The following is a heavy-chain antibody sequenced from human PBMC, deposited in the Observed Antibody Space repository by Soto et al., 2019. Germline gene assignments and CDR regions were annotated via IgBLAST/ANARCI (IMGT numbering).Heavy chain of an antibody. CDR2: FSGSVGST. J-gene: IGHJ4*02. CDR1: GFTFETYA. V-gene: IGHV3-23*01. D-gene: IGHD3-16*01. CDR3: ARDFWGLSHFDY. Sequence: EVQLLESGGGLVQPGGSLRLSCAASGFTFETYAMSWVRQAPGKGLDWVSGFSGSVGSTYYADSVKGRFTISRDNSQNTLYLQMDSLRTEDTAIYYCARDFWGLSHFDYWGQGTLVTVSA.